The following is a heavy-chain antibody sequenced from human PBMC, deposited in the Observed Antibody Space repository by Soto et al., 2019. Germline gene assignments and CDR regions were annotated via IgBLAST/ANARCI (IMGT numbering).Heavy chain of an antibody. V-gene: IGHV4-39*01. CDR3: ATNPYFY. CDR1: GASISSSSYY. Sequence: TSETLSLTCTVSGASISSSSYYWGWIRQPPGKGLEWIGYFYYSGSTYYNPSLKSRVTISVDTSKNQFSLMLSSVTATDTAVYYCATNPYFYWGQGTLVTVSS. D-gene: IGHD3-9*01. J-gene: IGHJ4*02. CDR2: FYYSGST.